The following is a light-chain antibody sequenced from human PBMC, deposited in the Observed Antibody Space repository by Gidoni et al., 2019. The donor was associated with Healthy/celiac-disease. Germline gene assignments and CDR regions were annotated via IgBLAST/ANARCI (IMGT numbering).Light chain of an antibody. Sequence: SYERTQPPSVSVSPGQTASITCSGDKLGDKYACWYQQKPGQSPVLVIYQDSKQPSGIPERFSGSNSGNTATLTISGTQAMDEADYYCQAWDSSTVVFGGGTKLTVL. J-gene: IGLJ2*01. CDR1: KLGDKY. V-gene: IGLV3-1*01. CDR2: QDS. CDR3: QAWDSSTVV.